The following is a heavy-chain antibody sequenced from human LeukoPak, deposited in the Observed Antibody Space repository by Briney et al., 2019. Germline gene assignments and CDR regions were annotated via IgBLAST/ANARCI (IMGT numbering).Heavy chain of an antibody. CDR2: IRSKAYGGTT. Sequence: SLRLPCTASGFSFGDYAMSWVRQAPGKGLEWVGFIRSKAYGGTTEYAASVKGRFTISRDDSKSIAYLQMNSLKTEDTAVYYCTRGIPEAYYFDYWGQGTLATVSS. J-gene: IGHJ4*02. CDR1: GFSFGDYA. CDR3: TRGIPEAYYFDY. V-gene: IGHV3-49*04.